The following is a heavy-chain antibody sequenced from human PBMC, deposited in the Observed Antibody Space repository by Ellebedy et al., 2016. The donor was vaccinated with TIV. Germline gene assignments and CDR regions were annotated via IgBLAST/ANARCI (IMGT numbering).Heavy chain of an antibody. D-gene: IGHD6-19*01. CDR2: INHSGST. Sequence: MPSETLSLTCAVYGGSFSGDYGSRIRQHPGKGLEWIGEINHSGSTNYNPSLKSRVTISVDTSKNQFSLKLSSVTAADTAVYYCAKRPGYSSGWYFDYWGQGTLVTVSS. J-gene: IGHJ4*02. V-gene: IGHV4-34*01. CDR3: AKRPGYSSGWYFDY. CDR1: GGSFSGDY.